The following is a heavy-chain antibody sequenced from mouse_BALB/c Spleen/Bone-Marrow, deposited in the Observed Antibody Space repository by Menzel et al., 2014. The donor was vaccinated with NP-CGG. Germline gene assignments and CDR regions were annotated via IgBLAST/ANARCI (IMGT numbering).Heavy chain of an antibody. CDR2: INPNNGRT. Sequence: VKLVESGAALAKPGASVNLSCRASGFTFTTYWIHWVKQRPGQGLEWIGEINPNNGRTNYNERFKAKAKLTVDKSSSSTYMQLSSLTSYDSSVYYCARGERAMAFWGQGTSVTVSS. CDR3: ARGERAMAF. J-gene: IGHJ4*01. V-gene: IGHV1S81*02. CDR1: GFTFTTYW.